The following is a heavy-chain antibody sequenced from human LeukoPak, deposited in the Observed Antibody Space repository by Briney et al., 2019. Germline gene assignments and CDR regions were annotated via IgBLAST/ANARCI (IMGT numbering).Heavy chain of an antibody. D-gene: IGHD6-19*01. V-gene: IGHV3-23*01. J-gene: IGHJ4*02. CDR2: ISGSGGST. CDR1: GFTLSTYA. Sequence: GGSLSLSCAASGFTLSTYAMTWVRQAPGKGLEWVSSISGSGGSTYYADSVKGRFTISRDNSKNTLYLQMNSLRVEDTAVYYCAKDPGYTSGSSFFDYWGQGTLVTVSS. CDR3: AKDPGYTSGSSFFDY.